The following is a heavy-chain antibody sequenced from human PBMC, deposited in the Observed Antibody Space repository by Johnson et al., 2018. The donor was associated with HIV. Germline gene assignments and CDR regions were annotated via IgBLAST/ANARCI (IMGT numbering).Heavy chain of an antibody. D-gene: IGHD1-26*01. Sequence: VQLVESGGGLVQPGGSLRLSCAASGFTFSSYGMHWVRQAPGKGLEWVSLISWDGGSTYYADSVKGRFTISRDNSKNSLYLQMNSLRTEDTALYYCAKDGAVDAFDIWGQGTMVTVSS. J-gene: IGHJ3*02. CDR3: AKDGAVDAFDI. CDR1: GFTFSSYG. CDR2: ISWDGGST. V-gene: IGHV3-43*01.